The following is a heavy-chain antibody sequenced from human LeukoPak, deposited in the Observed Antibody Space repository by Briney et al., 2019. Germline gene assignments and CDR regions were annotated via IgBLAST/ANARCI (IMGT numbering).Heavy chain of an antibody. CDR3: AHSFGEVEAYDFWSSGT. Sequence: SGPTLVKPTQTLTLTCTFSGFSLSTSGVGVGWIRQPPGKALEWLALIYWDDDKRYSPSLKSRLTITKDTSKNQVVLTMTNMDPVDTATYYCAHSFGEVEAYDFWSSGTWGQGTLVTVSS. CDR1: GFSLSTSGVG. V-gene: IGHV2-5*02. J-gene: IGHJ5*02. D-gene: IGHD3-3*01. CDR2: IYWDDDK.